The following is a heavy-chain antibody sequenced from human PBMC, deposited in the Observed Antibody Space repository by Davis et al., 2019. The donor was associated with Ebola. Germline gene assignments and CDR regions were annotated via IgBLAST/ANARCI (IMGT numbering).Heavy chain of an antibody. CDR1: GGSISSSSYY. D-gene: IGHD1-20*01. V-gene: IGHV4-39*01. Sequence: MPSETLSLTCTVSGGSISSSSYYWGWIRQPPGKGLEWIGSIYYSGSTYYNPSLKSRVTISVDTSKNQFSLKLSSVTAADTAVYYCASRGNWNEPFDPWGQGTLVTVSS. CDR3: ASRGNWNEPFDP. J-gene: IGHJ5*02. CDR2: IYYSGST.